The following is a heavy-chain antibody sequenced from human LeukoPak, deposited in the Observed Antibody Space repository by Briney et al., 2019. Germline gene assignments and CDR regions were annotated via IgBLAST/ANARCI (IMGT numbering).Heavy chain of an antibody. CDR3: ASTIVVAESAYWFDP. V-gene: IGHV4-59*12. CDR1: GGSISSYY. J-gene: IGHJ5*02. D-gene: IGHD2-15*01. CDR2: IYYSGST. Sequence: SETLSLTCTVSGGSISSYYWSWIRQPPGKGLEWIGYIYYSGSTYYNPSLKSRATISVDTSKNQFSLKLSSVTAADTAVYYCASTIVVAESAYWFDPWGQGTLVTVSS.